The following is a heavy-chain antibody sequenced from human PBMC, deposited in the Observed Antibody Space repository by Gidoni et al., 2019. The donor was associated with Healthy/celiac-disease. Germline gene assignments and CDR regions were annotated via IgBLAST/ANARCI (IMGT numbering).Heavy chain of an antibody. J-gene: IGHJ4*02. Sequence: EVQLVESGGGLVQPGGSLRLSCAASGFTFSSYWMHGVRQAPEQGLGRVARWNGEGHSTSYAYSVKGRFTFSRNNAKNTLYLKKNSLSAEDTAVYCCAPWQKNYYGSSGYHYWGQGTLVTVSS. CDR2: WNGEGHST. CDR1: GFTFSSYW. V-gene: IGHV3-74*01. D-gene: IGHD3-22*01. CDR3: APWQKNYYGSSGYHY.